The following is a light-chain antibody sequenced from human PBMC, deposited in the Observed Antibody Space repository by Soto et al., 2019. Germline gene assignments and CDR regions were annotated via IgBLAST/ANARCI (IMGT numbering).Light chain of an antibody. Sequence: IVLTQSPGTLSLSPGERATFSCRASQTISSSSLAWYQQKGGQAPRLLIYGASSRATGIPDRFSGSGSGTDFTLTIRSLQSEDFAVYFCQQRSNWPRTFGQGTKVDIK. CDR2: GAS. V-gene: IGKV3D-20*02. CDR1: QTISSSS. CDR3: QQRSNWPRT. J-gene: IGKJ1*01.